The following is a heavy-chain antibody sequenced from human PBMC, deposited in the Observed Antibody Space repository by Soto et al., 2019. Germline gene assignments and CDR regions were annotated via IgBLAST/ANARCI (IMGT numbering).Heavy chain of an antibody. CDR3: TQGSFTVTTHYLDV. J-gene: IGHJ6*03. CDR1: GYTFTNYY. D-gene: IGHD3-10*01. Sequence: QVQLVQSGAEVKKPGASVKVSCKASGYTFTNYYIHWVRQAPGQALEWMGIINPSGGSTSYAQKFQRRVTMTRDTSTSTVDMKMSSLRSEHTAMYYCTQGSFTVTTHYLDVWGKGTTVTVS. V-gene: IGHV1-46*03. CDR2: INPSGGST.